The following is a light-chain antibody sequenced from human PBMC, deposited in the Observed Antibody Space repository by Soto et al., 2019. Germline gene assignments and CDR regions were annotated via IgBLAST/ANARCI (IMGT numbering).Light chain of an antibody. J-gene: IGKJ1*01. CDR2: AAS. Sequence: DIQMTQSPSSLSASVGDRVTITCRASQSISSYLNWYQQKPGKAPKLLIYAASSLQTGVPSRFSGSGSGTDFYLTISSLQHADFSTYSCQQSYSTPRTFGQGTKEEV. CDR3: QQSYSTPRT. CDR1: QSISSY. V-gene: IGKV1-39*01.